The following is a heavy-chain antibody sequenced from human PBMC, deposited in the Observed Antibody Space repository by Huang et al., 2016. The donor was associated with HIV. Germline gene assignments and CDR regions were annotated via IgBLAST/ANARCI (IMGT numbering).Heavy chain of an antibody. J-gene: IGHJ3*01. CDR1: GFPFSAYG. V-gene: IGHV3-30*02. CDR2: IRYDGNND. CDR3: VKERGSSRARSSFDF. D-gene: IGHD6-13*01. Sequence: QVRLVESGGGVVQPGASLTLSCSASGFPFSAYGMDWVRQAPGKGLEGVSFIRYDGNNDYLIGSVKGRFTISGDNSNNTLYLRMNSLRPEDTAVYYCVKERGSSRARSSFDFWGQGTSVIVSS.